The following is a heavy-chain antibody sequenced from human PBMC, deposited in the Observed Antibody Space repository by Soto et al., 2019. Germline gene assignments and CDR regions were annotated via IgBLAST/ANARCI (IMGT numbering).Heavy chain of an antibody. Sequence: QVQLVQSGAEVKKPGSSVKVSCKASGGTFSSYGISWVRQAPGQGLEWMGGIIPIFGTANYPQKFQGRVTITADESTSTGYMELSSLRSEDMAVYYCARGQGYYHGSGYYDVLYYFDYWGQGTLVTVSS. V-gene: IGHV1-69*01. CDR2: IIPIFGTA. J-gene: IGHJ4*02. CDR1: GGTFSSYG. CDR3: ARGQGYYHGSGYYDVLYYFDY. D-gene: IGHD3-22*01.